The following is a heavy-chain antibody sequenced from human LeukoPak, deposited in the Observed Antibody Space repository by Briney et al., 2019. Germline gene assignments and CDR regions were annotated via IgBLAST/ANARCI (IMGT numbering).Heavy chain of an antibody. J-gene: IGHJ4*02. CDR1: GVTLSSYG. D-gene: IGHD3-16*01. CDR2: MSHDGSRK. CDR3: ARGYSFRIDY. V-gene: IGHV3-30*04. Sequence: GGSLRLSCAASGVTLSSYGLHWVRQAPGKGLEWVAVMSHDGSRKYYTDSVKGRFTISRDNSKNTMYMEMNSLRDEDTALYYCARGYSFRIDYWGQGTLVTVSS.